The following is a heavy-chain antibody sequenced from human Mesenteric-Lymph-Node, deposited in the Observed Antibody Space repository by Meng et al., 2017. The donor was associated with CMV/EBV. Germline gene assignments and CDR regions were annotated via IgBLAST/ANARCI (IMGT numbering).Heavy chain of an antibody. CDR3: ARDGSGLIP. D-gene: IGHD3-10*01. J-gene: IGHJ5*02. V-gene: IGHV4-59*01. Sequence: LDCIITGGSISGLLYWTWIRQPQGKGMEWIGYIDRSGSTNHNPSLKSRVTITVDTSNNKFSLKLSSVTAADTAVYYCARDGSGLIPWGQGTLVTVSS. CDR1: GGSISGLLY. CDR2: IDRSGST.